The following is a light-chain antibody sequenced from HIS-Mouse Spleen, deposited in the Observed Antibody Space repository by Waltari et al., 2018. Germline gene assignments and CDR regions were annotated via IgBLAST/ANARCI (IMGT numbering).Light chain of an antibody. V-gene: IGLV3-10*01. CDR2: EDS. J-gene: IGLJ2*01. Sequence: SYELTQPPSVSVSPGQTARITCSGDALPKKYAYWYQQKSGQAPVLVIYEDSKRPSGIPERFSGSSSGTMATLTISGDQVEDEADYYCYSPDSSGNHRVFGGGTKLTVL. CDR3: YSPDSSGNHRV. CDR1: ALPKKY.